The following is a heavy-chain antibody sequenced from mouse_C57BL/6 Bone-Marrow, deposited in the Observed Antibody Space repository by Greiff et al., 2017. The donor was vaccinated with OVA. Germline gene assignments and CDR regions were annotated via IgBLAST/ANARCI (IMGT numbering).Heavy chain of an antibody. CDR1: GYTFTSYW. Sequence: QVQLQQSGAELVRPGTSVKLSCKASGYTFTSYWMHWVKQRPGQGLEWIGVIDPSDSYTNYNQKFKGKATLTVDTSSSTAYMQLSSLTSEDSAVYYCAIYGSSPFAYWGQGTLVTVSA. CDR2: IDPSDSYT. D-gene: IGHD1-1*01. J-gene: IGHJ3*01. V-gene: IGHV1-59*01. CDR3: AIYGSSPFAY.